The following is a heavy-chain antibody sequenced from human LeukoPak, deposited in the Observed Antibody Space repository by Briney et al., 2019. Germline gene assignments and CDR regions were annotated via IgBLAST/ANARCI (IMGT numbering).Heavy chain of an antibody. CDR1: GFTFRRYW. CDR3: ARGSAENWGDFFDY. Sequence: GGSLRLSCVASGFTFRRYWMNWVRQAPGKGLEWEANIKQDGSEEYYVDSLNGRFTISRDNTKKSLFLQMNSLRAEDTAVYYCARGSAENWGDFFDYWGQGTLVTVSS. CDR2: IKQDGSEE. D-gene: IGHD7-27*01. V-gene: IGHV3-7*01. J-gene: IGHJ4*02.